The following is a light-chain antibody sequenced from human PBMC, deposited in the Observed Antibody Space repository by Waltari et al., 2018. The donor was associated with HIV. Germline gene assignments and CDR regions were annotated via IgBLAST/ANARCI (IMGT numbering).Light chain of an antibody. CDR3: SSYTSRNTLV. V-gene: IGLV2-14*01. CDR1: SSDVGGSNY. J-gene: IGLJ3*02. CDR2: DVI. Sequence: QSALTQPASVSGSPGQSITISCTGTSSDVGGSNYVSWYQQYSGKAPKLMIYDVIKRPSGLSNRFSGSKSGNTASLTIYGLQAEDEADYYCSSYTSRNTLVFGGGTKLTVL.